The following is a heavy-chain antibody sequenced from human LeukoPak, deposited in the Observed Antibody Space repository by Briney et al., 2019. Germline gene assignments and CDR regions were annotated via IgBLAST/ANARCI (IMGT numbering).Heavy chain of an antibody. V-gene: IGHV3-48*03. Sequence: PGGSLRLSCAASGFTFSSYEMNWVRQAPGKWLEWVSYISSSGSTIYYADSVKGRFTISRDNAKNSLYLQMNSLRAEDTAVYYCARDSNYNGELSPFDYWGQGTLVTVSS. J-gene: IGHJ4*02. CDR2: ISSSGSTI. CDR1: GFTFSSYE. D-gene: IGHD3-16*02. CDR3: ARDSNYNGELSPFDY.